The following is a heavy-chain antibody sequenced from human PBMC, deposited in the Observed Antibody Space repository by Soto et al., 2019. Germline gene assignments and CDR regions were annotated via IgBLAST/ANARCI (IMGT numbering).Heavy chain of an antibody. D-gene: IGHD6-19*01. Sequence: GSLRLSCEASGFTLSSYAMSWVRQAPGKGLEWVSAISGSDGSTYYEDSVKGRFAISRDDSRNTLYLQMNSLRAEDTADYYCANPYSSGQGYYYYGMDVWGQGTTVTVSS. V-gene: IGHV3-23*01. J-gene: IGHJ6*02. CDR3: ANPYSSGQGYYYYGMDV. CDR2: ISGSDGST. CDR1: GFTLSSYA.